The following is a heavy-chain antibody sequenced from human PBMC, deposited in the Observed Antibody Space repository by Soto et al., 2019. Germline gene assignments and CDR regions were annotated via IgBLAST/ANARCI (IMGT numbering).Heavy chain of an antibody. V-gene: IGHV4-39*01. Sequence: QLQLQESGPGLVKPSETLSLTCTVSGGSISSSSYYWGWIRQPPGKGLEWIGSIYYSGSTYYNPSLKSRVNISGDTSKKPFSLKPSSGTGADTAVYYFARPAPGDAFDNWGQGTMVTVSS. CDR2: IYYSGST. J-gene: IGHJ3*02. CDR3: ARPAPGDAFDN. CDR1: GGSISSSSYY.